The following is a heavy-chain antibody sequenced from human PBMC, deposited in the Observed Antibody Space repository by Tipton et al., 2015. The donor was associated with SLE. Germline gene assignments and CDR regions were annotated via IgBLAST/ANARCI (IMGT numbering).Heavy chain of an antibody. V-gene: IGHV4-59*11. CDR3: AREIAAEGGYYYYGMDV. D-gene: IGHD6-13*01. Sequence: TLSLTCTVSGGSISSHYWSWIRQPPGKGLEWIWYIYYSGSTNYNPSLKSRVTISVDTSKNQFSLKLSPVTAADTAVYYCAREIAAEGGYYYYGMDVWGQGTTVTVSS. J-gene: IGHJ6*02. CDR2: IYYSGST. CDR1: GGSISSHY.